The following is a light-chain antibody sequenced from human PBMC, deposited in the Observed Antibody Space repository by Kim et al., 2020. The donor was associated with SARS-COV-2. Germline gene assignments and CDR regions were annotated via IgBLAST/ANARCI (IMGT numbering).Light chain of an antibody. V-gene: IGKV3-20*01. J-gene: IGKJ2*01. CDR1: QSVSSNY. CDR2: EAS. Sequence: EIVLTQSPGTLSLSPGERATLFCRASQSVSSNYLAWFQQKPGQAPRLLIYEASNRAPGIPDRVSGSGSVTDFTLTISRVETEDSAIYYSQQYARAPDDFAQRTRLEIK. CDR3: QQYARAPDD.